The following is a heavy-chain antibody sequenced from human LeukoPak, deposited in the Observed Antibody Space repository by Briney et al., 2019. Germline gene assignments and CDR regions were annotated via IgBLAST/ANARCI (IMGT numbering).Heavy chain of an antibody. J-gene: IGHJ2*01. Sequence: SLTLPLTCDISGDSVSSNSVAWYWTRQSPSRGLEWLGRTYYRSKWYNDYAVSVKSRITIKPDTSKNQFSLQLNSVTPEDTAVYYCGRATRGDTTKSFDLWGRGTLVTVSS. CDR1: GDSVSSNSVA. D-gene: IGHD5-18*01. CDR3: GRATRGDTTKSFDL. V-gene: IGHV6-1*01. CDR2: TYYRSKWYN.